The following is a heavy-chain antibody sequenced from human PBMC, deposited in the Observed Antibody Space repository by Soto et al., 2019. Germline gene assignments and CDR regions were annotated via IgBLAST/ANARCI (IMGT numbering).Heavy chain of an antibody. Sequence: GGFLRLSCAASGFTFSSDWMHWVRQAPGKGLVWVSRINGDGSDTGYADSVKGRFIISRDNVKSTLYLQMNSVRAEDTAVYYCARDPTTGLDYWGQRTLVTVSS. D-gene: IGHD1-1*01. J-gene: IGHJ4*02. CDR1: GFTFSSDW. V-gene: IGHV3-74*01. CDR3: ARDPTTGLDY. CDR2: INGDGSDT.